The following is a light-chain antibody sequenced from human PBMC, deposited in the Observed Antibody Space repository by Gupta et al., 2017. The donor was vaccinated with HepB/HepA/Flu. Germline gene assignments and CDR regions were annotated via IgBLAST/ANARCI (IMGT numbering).Light chain of an antibody. J-gene: IGKJ4*01. CDR2: DVS. CDR1: ENIETS. CDR3: QHRLSWPLT. V-gene: IGKV3-11*01. Sequence: LLTQSPTTLSVSPGGRATLSCRASENIETSLAWYHQRPGQAPRLLLYDVSIRAIGVPARFSGRGSGTDFTLIIDTLQPEDLGLYFCQHRLSWPLTFVGGTKVVI.